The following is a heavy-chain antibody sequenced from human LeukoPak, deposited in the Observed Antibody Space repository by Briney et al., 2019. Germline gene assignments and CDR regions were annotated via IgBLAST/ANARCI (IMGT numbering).Heavy chain of an antibody. D-gene: IGHD6-19*01. J-gene: IGHJ6*02. CDR1: GFTFISYS. CDR2: ISSSSSYI. V-gene: IGHV3-21*01. Sequence: PGGSLRLSCAASGFTFISYSMNWVRQAPGKGLEWVSSISSSSSYIYYADAAKGRFTISRDNAKNSLYLQMNSLRAEDTAVYYCARDAIAVAGTEDYYYYGMDVWGQGATVTVSS. CDR3: ARDAIAVAGTEDYYYYGMDV.